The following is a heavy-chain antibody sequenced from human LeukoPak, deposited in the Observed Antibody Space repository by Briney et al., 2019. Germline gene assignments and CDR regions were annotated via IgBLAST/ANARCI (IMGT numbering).Heavy chain of an antibody. V-gene: IGHV3-30*18. Sequence: GGSLRLSCAASGFTFSSYGMHWVRQAPGKGLEWVAVISYDGSNKYYADSVKGRFTISRDNSKNTLYLQMNSLRAEDTAVYYCAKDQPWWELVDWGQGTLVTVSS. D-gene: IGHD1-26*01. CDR1: GFTFSSYG. CDR3: AKDQPWWELVD. J-gene: IGHJ4*02. CDR2: ISYDGSNK.